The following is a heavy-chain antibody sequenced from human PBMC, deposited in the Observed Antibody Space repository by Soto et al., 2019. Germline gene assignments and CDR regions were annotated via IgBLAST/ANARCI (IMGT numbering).Heavy chain of an antibody. Sequence: SETLSLTCTVSGGSISSINNHFSNHYCSWIRLSPGKGLEWIGYIYYSGSTNYNPSLKSRVTISVDTSKNQFSLKLSSVTAADTAVYYCARVPTPWGQGTLVTVSS. CDR2: IYYSGST. CDR1: GGSISSINNHFSNHY. V-gene: IGHV4-61*05. J-gene: IGHJ5*02. CDR3: ARVPTP.